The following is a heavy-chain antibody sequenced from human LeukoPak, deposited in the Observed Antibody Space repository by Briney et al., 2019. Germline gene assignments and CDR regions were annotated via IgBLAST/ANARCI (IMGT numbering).Heavy chain of an antibody. CDR1: GGTFSTYV. Sequence: ASVKVSCKASGGTFSTYVISWVRQATGQGLEWMGWMNPNSGNTGYAQKFQGRVTMTRNTSISTAYMELSSLRSEDTAVYYCARGRYSSGPSDYWGQGTLVTVSS. J-gene: IGHJ4*02. CDR3: ARGRYSSGPSDY. CDR2: MNPNSGNT. V-gene: IGHV1-8*02. D-gene: IGHD6-19*01.